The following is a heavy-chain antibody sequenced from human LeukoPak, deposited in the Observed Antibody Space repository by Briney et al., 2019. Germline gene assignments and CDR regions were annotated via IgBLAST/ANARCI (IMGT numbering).Heavy chain of an antibody. CDR3: ARQEYCSGGSCYTWFDP. J-gene: IGHJ5*02. CDR2: IYPGDSGT. Sequence: GESLKISCKGSGYSFTNYWIGWVRQMPGKGLEWMGIIYPGDSGTRYSPSFQGQVTISADKSTSTAYLQWSSLKASDTAMYYCARQEYCSGGSCYTWFDPWGQGTLVTVSS. D-gene: IGHD2-15*01. V-gene: IGHV5-51*01. CDR1: GYSFTNYW.